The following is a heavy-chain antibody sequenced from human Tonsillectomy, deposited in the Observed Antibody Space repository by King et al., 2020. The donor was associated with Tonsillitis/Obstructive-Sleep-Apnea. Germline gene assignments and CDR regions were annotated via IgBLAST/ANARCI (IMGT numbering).Heavy chain of an antibody. J-gene: IGHJ4*02. CDR2: IKQDESEK. CDR3: ARDLYFGSGSPTADY. CDR1: GFTFSNYW. Sequence: VQLVESGGGLVQPGGSLRLSCAASGFTFSNYWMSWVRQAPGKGLEWVANIKQDESEKYYVDSVKGRFTISRDNPKNSLYLQMNSLRAEDTAVYYCARDLYFGSGSPTADYWGQGALVTVSS. V-gene: IGHV3-7*01. D-gene: IGHD3-10*01.